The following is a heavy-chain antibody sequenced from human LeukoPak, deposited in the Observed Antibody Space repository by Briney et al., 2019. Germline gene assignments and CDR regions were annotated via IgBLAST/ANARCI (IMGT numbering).Heavy chain of an antibody. J-gene: IGHJ6*03. CDR1: GGSISYFY. CDR2: IYTSGST. D-gene: IGHD1-26*01. CDR3: ARVRGSSGSYEYYHYMDV. V-gene: IGHV4-4*07. Sequence: SETLSLTCTVSGGSISYFYWSWIRQPAGKGLEWIGRIYTSGSTNYNPSLKSRVTMSVDTSKKQFSLKLSSVTAADTAVYYCARVRGSSGSYEYYHYMDVWGKGTTVTVSS.